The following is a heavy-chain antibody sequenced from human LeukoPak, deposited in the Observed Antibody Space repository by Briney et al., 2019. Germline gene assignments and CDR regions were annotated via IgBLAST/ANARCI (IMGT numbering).Heavy chain of an antibody. D-gene: IGHD3-3*01. V-gene: IGHV1-2*02. CDR2: VYANTGGT. Sequence: ASVKVSCKASGYIFTDYYIQWVRQAPGQGLEWMGWVYANTGGTNYAQKFQGRVTMTRDTSISTAYVELSRLTSDDTAVYYCARSGVVAAPYDLWGRGTMVTVPS. J-gene: IGHJ2*01. CDR1: GYIFTDYY. CDR3: ARSGVVAAPYDL.